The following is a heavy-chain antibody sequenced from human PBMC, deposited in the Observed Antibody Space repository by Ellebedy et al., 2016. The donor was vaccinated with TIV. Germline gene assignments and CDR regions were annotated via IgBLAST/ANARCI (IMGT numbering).Heavy chain of an antibody. CDR3: ARIPYDNGDYGFDY. V-gene: IGHV1-69*13. D-gene: IGHD4-17*01. CDR1: GCSFSSYA. Sequence: AASVKVSCKASGCSFSSYAISWVRQAPGQGLEWMGGIIPIFGTANYAQKFQGRVTITADESTSTAYMELSSLRSEETAVCYSARIPYDNGDYGFDYWGQGTLVTVSS. J-gene: IGHJ4*02. CDR2: IIPIFGTA.